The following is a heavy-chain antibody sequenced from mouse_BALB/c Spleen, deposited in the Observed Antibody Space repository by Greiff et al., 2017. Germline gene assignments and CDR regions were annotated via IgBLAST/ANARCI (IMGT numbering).Heavy chain of an antibody. CDR2: ISSGGSYT. J-gene: IGHJ2*01. V-gene: IGHV5-6*01. CDR1: GFTFSSYG. D-gene: IGHD1-1*01. CDR3: ARIITTVVATDYFDY. Sequence: EVKLMESGGDLVKPGGSLKLSCAASGFTFSSYGMSWVRQTPDKRLEWVATISSGGSYTYYPDSVKGRFTISRDNAKNTLYLQMSSLKSEDTAMYYCARIITTVVATDYFDYWGQGTTLTVSS.